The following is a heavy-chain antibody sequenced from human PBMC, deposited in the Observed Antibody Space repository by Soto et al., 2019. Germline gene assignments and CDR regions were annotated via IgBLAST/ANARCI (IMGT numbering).Heavy chain of an antibody. CDR1: GFIFSNAW. Sequence: EVQLVESGGGLVKPGGSLRLSCAASGFIFSNAWMTWVRQAPGKGLEWVGRIKNKADGGTTDFAAPVQGRFFISRDDSKNTLYLQMNSLKAEDTAVYFCTTGWSSKDYWGQGTLVTVSS. V-gene: IGHV3-15*01. D-gene: IGHD2-2*01. CDR2: IKNKADGGTT. J-gene: IGHJ4*02. CDR3: TTGWSSKDY.